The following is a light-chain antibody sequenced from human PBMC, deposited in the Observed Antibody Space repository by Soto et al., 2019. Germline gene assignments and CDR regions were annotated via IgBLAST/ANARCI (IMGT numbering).Light chain of an antibody. V-gene: IGKV3-15*01. CDR2: GAS. J-gene: IGKJ1*01. CDR3: QQYNNWPPMA. Sequence: EIVMTQSPATLSVSPGERATLSCRASQSVSSNLAWYQQKPGQAPRLLIYGASTRATGIPARFSGSGSGTEFTLTISSLQSEGFAVYYCQQYNNWPPMAFGQGTKVEIK. CDR1: QSVSSN.